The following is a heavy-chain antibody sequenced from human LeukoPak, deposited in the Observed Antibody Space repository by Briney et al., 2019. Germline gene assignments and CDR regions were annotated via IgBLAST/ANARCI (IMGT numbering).Heavy chain of an antibody. Sequence: SETLSLTCTVSGGSISSYYWSWIRQPPGKGLEWIGYIYYSGSTYYNPSLKSRVTISVDTSKNQFSLKLSSVTAADTAVYYCARSWLEYSSSSGIWGQGTLVTVSS. CDR2: IYYSGST. V-gene: IGHV4-59*12. CDR1: GGSISSYY. D-gene: IGHD6-6*01. J-gene: IGHJ4*02. CDR3: ARSWLEYSSSSGI.